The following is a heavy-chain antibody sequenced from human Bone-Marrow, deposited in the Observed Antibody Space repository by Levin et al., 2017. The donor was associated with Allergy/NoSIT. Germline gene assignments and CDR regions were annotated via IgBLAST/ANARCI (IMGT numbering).Heavy chain of an antibody. CDR2: ISSRSNYK. J-gene: IGHJ4*02. V-gene: IGHV3-21*01. CDR1: GFTFSTYS. Sequence: GESLKISCAASGFTFSTYSMNWVRQAPGKGLEWVSSISSRSNYKYYADSVKGRFTISRDNAENSLFLQITGQRVEDTAIYYCARDRTPVAGNALDYWGQGTLVTVSS. CDR3: ARDRTPVAGNALDY. D-gene: IGHD6-19*01.